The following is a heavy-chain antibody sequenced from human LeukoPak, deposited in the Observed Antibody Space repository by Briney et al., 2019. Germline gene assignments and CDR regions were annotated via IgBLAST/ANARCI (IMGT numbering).Heavy chain of an antibody. CDR3: ARPNLSGYYYDYDAFDI. V-gene: IGHV4-39*07. Sequence: SETLSLTCTVSGGSISSSSYYWGWIRQPPGKGLEWIGSIYYSGSTYYNPSLKSRVTISVDTSKNQFSLKLSSVTAADTAVYYCARPNLSGYYYDYDAFDIWGQGTMVTVSS. D-gene: IGHD3-22*01. J-gene: IGHJ3*02. CDR2: IYYSGST. CDR1: GGSISSSSYY.